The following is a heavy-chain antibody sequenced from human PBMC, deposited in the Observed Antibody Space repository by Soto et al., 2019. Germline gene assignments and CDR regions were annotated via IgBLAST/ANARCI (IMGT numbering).Heavy chain of an antibody. J-gene: IGHJ6*02. CDR3: AREVPYGSGSPPYYYYYYGMDV. Sequence: ASVKVSCKASGYTFTSYAMHWVRQAPGQRLEWMGWINAGNGNTKYSQKFQGRVTITRDTSASTAYMELSSLRSEDTAVYYCAREVPYGSGSPPYYYYYYGMDVWGQGPTDTVSS. D-gene: IGHD3-10*01. V-gene: IGHV1-3*01. CDR2: INAGNGNT. CDR1: GYTFTSYA.